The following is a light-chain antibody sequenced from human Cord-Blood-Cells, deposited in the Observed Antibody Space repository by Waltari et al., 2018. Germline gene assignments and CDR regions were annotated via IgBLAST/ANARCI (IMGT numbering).Light chain of an antibody. CDR1: KLGDKY. J-gene: IGLJ2*01. CDR2: QDS. Sequence: SYELTQPPSVSVSPGQTASITCSGDKLGDKYACWYQQKPGQSPVLVIYQDSKRPSGIPERFSGSNSGNTATLTIGGTQAMDEADYYCQAWDSSTGFGGGTKLTVL. V-gene: IGLV3-1*01. CDR3: QAWDSSTG.